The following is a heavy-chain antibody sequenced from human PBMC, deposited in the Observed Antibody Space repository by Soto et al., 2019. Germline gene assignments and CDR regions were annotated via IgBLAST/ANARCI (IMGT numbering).Heavy chain of an antibody. CDR1: GYTFTSYG. CDR2: ISAYNGNT. CDR3: ARFRGTGYYYYYMDV. Sequence: ASVQVSCKASGYTFTSYGISWVRQAPGQGLEWMGWISAYNGNTNYAQKLQGRVTMTTDTSTSTAYMELRSLRSDDTAVYYCARFRGTGYYYYYMDVWGKGTTVTVSS. D-gene: IGHD1-1*01. V-gene: IGHV1-18*01. J-gene: IGHJ6*03.